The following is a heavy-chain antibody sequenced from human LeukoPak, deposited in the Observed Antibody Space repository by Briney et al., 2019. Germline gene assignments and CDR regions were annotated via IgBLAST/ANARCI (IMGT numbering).Heavy chain of an antibody. CDR3: ARGQVGRAGTFRIWVYFDH. D-gene: IGHD6-19*01. CDR2: INHSGST. CDR1: GGSFSGYY. Sequence: PSETLSLTCAVYGGSFSGYYWSWIRQPPGKGLEWIGEINHSGSTNYNPSLKSRVTISVDTSKNQFSLKLSSVTAADTAVYYCARGQVGRAGTFRIWVYFDHWGQGTLVIVSS. V-gene: IGHV4-34*01. J-gene: IGHJ4*02.